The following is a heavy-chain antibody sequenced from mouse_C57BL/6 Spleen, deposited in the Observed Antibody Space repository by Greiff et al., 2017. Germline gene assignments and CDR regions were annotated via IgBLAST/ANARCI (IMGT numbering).Heavy chain of an antibody. CDR1: GYAFSSYW. CDR3: ARRGTAQATLDY. Sequence: VKLQQSGAELVKPGASVKISCKASGYAFSSYWMNWVKQRPGKGLEWIGQIYPGDGDTNYNGKFKGKATLTADKSSSTAYMQLSSLTSEDSAVYFCARRGTAQATLDYWGQGTTRTVSS. CDR2: IYPGDGDT. J-gene: IGHJ2*01. V-gene: IGHV1-80*01. D-gene: IGHD3-2*02.